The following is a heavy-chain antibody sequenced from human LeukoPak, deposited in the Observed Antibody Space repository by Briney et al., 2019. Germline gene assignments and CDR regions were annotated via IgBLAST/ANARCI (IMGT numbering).Heavy chain of an antibody. CDR3: ARWGESGVSY. D-gene: IGHD3-10*01. V-gene: IGHV3-21*01. CDR2: ISSSSSYI. J-gene: IGHJ4*02. Sequence: PGGSLRLSCAASGFTFSSYSMNWVRQAPGKGLEWVSSISSSSSYIYYADSVKGRFTISRDNARNSLYLQMNSLRAEDTAVYYCARWGESGVSYWGQGTLVTVSS. CDR1: GFTFSSYS.